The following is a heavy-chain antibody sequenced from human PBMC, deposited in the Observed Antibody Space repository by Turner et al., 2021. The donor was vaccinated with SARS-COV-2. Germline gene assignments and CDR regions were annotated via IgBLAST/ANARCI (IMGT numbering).Heavy chain of an antibody. J-gene: IGHJ6*03. Sequence: EVQLVESGGGLVHPGGSLSHACAASVYTYGSYWMYWVRQPPGKGLVWLAPINRDGRSTSYADSVKGRFTVYRDKAKNTVYLEMNRLRAEDTAGNYCVRAGSSGYQLLDRERSYYYYYMDVWGKGTTVTVSS. CDR1: VYTYGSYW. D-gene: IGHD2-2*02. CDR2: INRDGRST. V-gene: IGHV3-74*01. CDR3: VRAGSSGYQLLDRERSYYYYYMDV.